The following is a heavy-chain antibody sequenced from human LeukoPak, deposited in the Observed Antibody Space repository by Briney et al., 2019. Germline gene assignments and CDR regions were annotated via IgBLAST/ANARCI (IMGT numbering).Heavy chain of an antibody. CDR3: ASIYDSSGYYFDY. CDR2: INHSGST. J-gene: IGHJ4*02. CDR1: GGSISSYY. V-gene: IGHV4-34*01. D-gene: IGHD3-22*01. Sequence: SETPSLTCTVSGGSISSYYWSWIRQPPGKGLEWIGEINHSGSTNYNPSLKSRVTISVDTSKNQFSLKLSSVAAADTAVYYCASIYDSSGYYFDYWGQGTLVTVSS.